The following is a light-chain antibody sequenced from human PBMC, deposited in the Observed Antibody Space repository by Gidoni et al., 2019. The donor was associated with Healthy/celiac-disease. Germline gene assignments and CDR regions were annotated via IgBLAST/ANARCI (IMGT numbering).Light chain of an antibody. CDR3: SSYAGSNNVV. CDR2: EVS. V-gene: IGLV2-8*01. Sequence: QSALPQPPSARGPPGQSVTISCTGTSSDVGGYNYVSWDQQHPGKAPKLMIYEVSNRPSRVPDRFSGSKSGNMASLTVSRLQAEDEADYYCSSYAGSNNVVFGGGTKLTVL. CDR1: SSDVGGYNY. J-gene: IGLJ2*01.